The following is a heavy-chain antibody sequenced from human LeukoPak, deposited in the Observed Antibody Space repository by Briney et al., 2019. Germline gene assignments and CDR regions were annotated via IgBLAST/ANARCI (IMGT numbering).Heavy chain of an antibody. CDR2: ISNSGSTI. J-gene: IGHJ6*04. CDR3: AIREDSSSWYNGYYYYGMDV. V-gene: IGHV3-48*03. D-gene: IGHD6-13*01. CDR1: GFTFSSYE. Sequence: GGSLRLSCAASGFTFSSYEMNWVRQAPGEGLEWVSYISNSGSTIYYADSVKGRFTISRDNAKNPLYLQMNSLRAEDTAVYYCAIREDSSSWYNGYYYYGMDVWGKGTTVTVSS.